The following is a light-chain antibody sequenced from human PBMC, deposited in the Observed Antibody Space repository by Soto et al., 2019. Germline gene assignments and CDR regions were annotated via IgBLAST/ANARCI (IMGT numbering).Light chain of an antibody. CDR3: SSYAGSYTYV. V-gene: IGLV2-11*01. CDR2: DVS. Sequence: QSVLTQPRSVSGSPGQSVTISCTGTSSDVGGYDYVSWYQQHPGKAPKPMIYDVSKRPSGVPDRFSGSKSGNTASLTISGLQAEDEADYYCSSYAGSYTYVFGTGTKVTVL. CDR1: SSDVGGYDY. J-gene: IGLJ1*01.